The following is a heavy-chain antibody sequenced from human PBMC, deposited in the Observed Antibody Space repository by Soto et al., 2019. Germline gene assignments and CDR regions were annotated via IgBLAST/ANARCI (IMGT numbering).Heavy chain of an antibody. D-gene: IGHD6-6*01. CDR1: GGSFSGYY. CDR2: INHSGST. J-gene: IGHJ5*02. CDR3: ARGAVSSSSSWFDP. Sequence: SETLSLTWAVYGGSFSGYYWSWIRQPPGKGLEWIGEINHSGSTNYNPSLKSRVTISVDTSKNQFSLKLSSVTAADTSVYYCARGAVSSSSSWFDPWGRGTLVTVSS. V-gene: IGHV4-34*01.